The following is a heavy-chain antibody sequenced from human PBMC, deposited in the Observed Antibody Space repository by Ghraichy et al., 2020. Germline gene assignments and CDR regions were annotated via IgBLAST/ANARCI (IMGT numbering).Heavy chain of an antibody. CDR2: IKRDGSGG. D-gene: IGHD6-13*01. V-gene: IGHV3-7*01. Sequence: GGSLRLSCAASGFTFSSFWMTWLRQAPGKGLEWVANIKRDGSGGNYVDSVKGRFTISRDNAGNSLSLQMNRLTAEDTAVYYCARDSSPGGAGTWYDAFDNWGQGTMVTVSS. CDR3: ARDSSPGGAGTWYDAFDN. CDR1: GFTFSSFW. J-gene: IGHJ3*02.